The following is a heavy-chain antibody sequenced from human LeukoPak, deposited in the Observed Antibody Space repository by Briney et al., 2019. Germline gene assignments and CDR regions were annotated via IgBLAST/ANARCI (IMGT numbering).Heavy chain of an antibody. V-gene: IGHV3-7*01. Sequence: GSLRLSCAASGFTFSSYWMSWVRQAPGKGLEWVANIKPDGSDKYYVDSVKGRFTISRDNAKNSLYLQMNSLRAEDTAVYYCASGNSRYSGSHDYWGQGTLVTVSS. CDR1: GFTFSSYW. J-gene: IGHJ4*02. D-gene: IGHD1-26*01. CDR2: IKPDGSDK. CDR3: ASGNSRYSGSHDY.